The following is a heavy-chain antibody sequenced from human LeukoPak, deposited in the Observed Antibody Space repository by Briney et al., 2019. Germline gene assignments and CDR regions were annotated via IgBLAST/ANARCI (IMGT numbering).Heavy chain of an antibody. V-gene: IGHV3-53*01. CDR1: GFTFSSYW. Sequence: GGSLRLSCAASGFTFSSYWMSWVRQAPGKGLEWLSAMNSEGDTFYADSVRGRFTISRDDSQDTLNLQMNSLRVEDTAVYFCARDMDWSYDCWGQGALVAVSS. CDR2: MNSEGDT. D-gene: IGHD1-7*01. CDR3: ARDMDWSYDC. J-gene: IGHJ4*02.